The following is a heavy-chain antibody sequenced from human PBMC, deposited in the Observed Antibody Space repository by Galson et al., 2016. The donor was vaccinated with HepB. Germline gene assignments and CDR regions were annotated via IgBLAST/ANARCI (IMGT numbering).Heavy chain of an antibody. CDR1: GFIFRNYW. J-gene: IGHJ4*02. Sequence: SLRLSCAASGFIFRNYWMTWVRQAPGKGLEWVANINRDGGEKYYMHSVRGRFTISRDSAKNLVFLQMNSLRAGDTAVYHCARAMSGSYDFWGQGILVTASS. CDR3: ARAMSGSYDF. D-gene: IGHD1-26*01. CDR2: INRDGGEK. V-gene: IGHV3-7*01.